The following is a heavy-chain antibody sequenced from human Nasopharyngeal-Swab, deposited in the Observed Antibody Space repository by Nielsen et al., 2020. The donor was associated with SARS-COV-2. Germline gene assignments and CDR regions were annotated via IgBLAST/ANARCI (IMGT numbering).Heavy chain of an antibody. D-gene: IGHD4-17*01. Sequence: SVNVSCKASGGTFGNYAISWVRQAPGQGLEWMGRIIPSFGKANYAQKFQGRVTFNADKSTSTAYMELRSLRSEDTAVYYCARVLDYGDLYFDHWGQGTLVTVSS. V-gene: IGHV1-69*04. CDR1: GGTFGNYA. CDR2: IIPSFGKA. CDR3: ARVLDYGDLYFDH. J-gene: IGHJ4*02.